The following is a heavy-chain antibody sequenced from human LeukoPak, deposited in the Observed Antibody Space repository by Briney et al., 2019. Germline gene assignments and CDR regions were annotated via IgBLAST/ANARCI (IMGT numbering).Heavy chain of an antibody. V-gene: IGHV3-30*03. CDR1: GFTFSSYG. CDR3: ATLLLGVGGDY. D-gene: IGHD2-15*01. Sequence: GGSLRLSCVASGFTFSSYGMHWVRQAPGKGLEWVAMISYDGSDKYYAESVRGRFTISRDNSKNTLYLQMNSLRDEDTAMYSCATLLLGVGGDYWGQGTLVTVSS. J-gene: IGHJ4*02. CDR2: ISYDGSDK.